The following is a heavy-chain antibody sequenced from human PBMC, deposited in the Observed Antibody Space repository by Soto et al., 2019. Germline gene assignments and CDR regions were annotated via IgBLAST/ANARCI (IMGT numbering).Heavy chain of an antibody. Sequence: SETLSLTCTVSGGSISSYYWSWIRQPPGKGLEWIGYIYYSGSTNYNPSLKSRVTISVDTSKNQFSLKLSSVTAADTAVYFCARHDTYYDFWSGYLMGWFDPWGQGTLVTVSS. CDR1: GGSISSYY. D-gene: IGHD3-3*01. V-gene: IGHV4-59*08. CDR3: ARHDTYYDFWSGYLMGWFDP. J-gene: IGHJ5*02. CDR2: IYYSGST.